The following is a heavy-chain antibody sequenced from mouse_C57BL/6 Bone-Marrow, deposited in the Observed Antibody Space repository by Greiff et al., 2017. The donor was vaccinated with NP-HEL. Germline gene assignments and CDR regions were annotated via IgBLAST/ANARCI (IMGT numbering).Heavy chain of an antibody. Sequence: EVMLVESGGGLVQPGGSLSLSCAASGFTFTDYYMSWVRQPPGKALEWLGFIRNKANGYTTEYSASVKGRFTISRDNSQSILYLQMNALRAEDSATYYCARYSTVVASPYWYFDVWGTGTTVTVSS. J-gene: IGHJ1*03. CDR3: ARYSTVVASPYWYFDV. CDR1: GFTFTDYY. CDR2: IRNKANGYTT. D-gene: IGHD1-1*01. V-gene: IGHV7-3*01.